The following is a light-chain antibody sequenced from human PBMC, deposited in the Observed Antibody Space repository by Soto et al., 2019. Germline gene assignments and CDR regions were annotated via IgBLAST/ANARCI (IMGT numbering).Light chain of an antibody. CDR3: QQYNSYSWT. V-gene: IGKV1-5*03. J-gene: IGKJ1*01. Sequence: DIQMTQSPYTLSASVGDRVTITCRASQSSSSWLAWYQQKPGKAPKLLIYKASSLESGVPSRFSGSGSGTEFTLTISSLQPDDFATYYCQQYNSYSWTFGQGTKVDI. CDR2: KAS. CDR1: QSSSSW.